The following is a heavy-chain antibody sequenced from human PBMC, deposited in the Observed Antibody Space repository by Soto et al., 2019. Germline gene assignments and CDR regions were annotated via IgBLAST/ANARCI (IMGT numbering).Heavy chain of an antibody. Sequence: ASVKVSCKASGGTFSSYAISWVRQAPGQGLEWMGGIIPIFGTANYAQKFQGRVTITADESTSTAYMELSSLRSEDTAVYYCANGDCSGGSCYSYYYYYYGMDVWGQGTTVTVSS. CDR1: GGTFSSYA. D-gene: IGHD2-15*01. CDR2: IIPIFGTA. CDR3: ANGDCSGGSCYSYYYYYYGMDV. V-gene: IGHV1-69*13. J-gene: IGHJ6*02.